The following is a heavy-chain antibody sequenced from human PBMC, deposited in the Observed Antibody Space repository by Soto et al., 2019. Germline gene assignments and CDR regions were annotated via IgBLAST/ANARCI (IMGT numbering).Heavy chain of an antibody. CDR3: ARGGHKFFSSGYYNVDY. J-gene: IGHJ4*02. V-gene: IGHV1-8*01. Sequence: ASVKVSCKASGYTFTSYDINWVRQATGQGLEWMGWMNPNSGNTGYAQKFQGRVTMTRNTSISTAYMELSSLRSEDTAVYYCARGGHKFFSSGYYNVDYWGQGTLVTVSS. D-gene: IGHD3-3*01. CDR1: GYTFTSYD. CDR2: MNPNSGNT.